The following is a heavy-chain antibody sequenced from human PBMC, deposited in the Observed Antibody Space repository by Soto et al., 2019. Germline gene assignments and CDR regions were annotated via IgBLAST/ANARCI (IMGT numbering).Heavy chain of an antibody. J-gene: IGHJ4*02. CDR1: GFTFGSYW. CDR3: TTDYYGSGRGSN. V-gene: IGHV3-74*01. D-gene: IGHD3-10*01. Sequence: GGSLRLSCAASGFTFGSYWMHWVRQAPGKGLVWVSRINSDGSSTSYADSVRGRFTISRDDSKNTLYLQMNSLKTEDTAVYYCTTDYYGSGRGSNWGQGTLVTVSS. CDR2: INSDGSST.